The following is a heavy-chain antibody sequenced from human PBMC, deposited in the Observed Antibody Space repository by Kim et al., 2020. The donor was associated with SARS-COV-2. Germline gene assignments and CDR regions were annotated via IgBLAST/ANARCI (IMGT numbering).Heavy chain of an antibody. V-gene: IGHV3-33*06. CDR3: AKDEGSWYYYGSGSYYNY. J-gene: IGHJ4*02. Sequence: KGRFTISRDNSKNTLYLQMNSRRAEDTAVYYCAKDEGSWYYYGSGSYYNYWGQGTLVTVSS. D-gene: IGHD3-10*01.